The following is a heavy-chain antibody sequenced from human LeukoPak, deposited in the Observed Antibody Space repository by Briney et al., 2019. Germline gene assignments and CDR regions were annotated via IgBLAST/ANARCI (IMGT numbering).Heavy chain of an antibody. V-gene: IGHV1-24*01. J-gene: IGHJ4*02. CDR3: ATGWEAIPSPTRYYFDY. CDR2: FDPEDGET. CDR1: GYTLTELS. Sequence: ASVKVSCKVSGYTLTELSMHWVRQARGKGLEWMGDFDPEDGETIYAQKFQGRVTMTEDTSTDTAYMELSSLRSEDTAVYYCATGWEAIPSPTRYYFDYWGQGTLVTVSS. D-gene: IGHD1-26*01.